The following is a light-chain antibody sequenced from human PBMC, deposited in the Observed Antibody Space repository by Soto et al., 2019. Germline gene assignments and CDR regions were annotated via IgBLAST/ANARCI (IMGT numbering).Light chain of an antibody. CDR3: HQSDDSPWT. CDR1: QSLPSNS. Sequence: ETVLTQSPDTLSLSPGERVTLSCRASQSLPSNSLAWYQQKPGQAPRLLFYGASSRATGIPDRFVGSGSGTDFTLTVTSLEAEDSAVYFCHQSDDSPWTFGQGTKVEV. J-gene: IGKJ1*01. CDR2: GAS. V-gene: IGKV3-20*01.